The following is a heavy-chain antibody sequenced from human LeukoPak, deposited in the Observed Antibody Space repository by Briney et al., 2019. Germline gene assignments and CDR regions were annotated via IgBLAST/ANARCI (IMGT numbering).Heavy chain of an antibody. Sequence: GGPLRLSCSASGFTFSSYAMHWVRQAPGKGLEWVAVISYDGSNKYYADSVKGRFTISRDNSKNTLYLQMNSLRAEDTAVYYCAKEGLSIFGVVIPLEEAQWGQGTLVTVSS. CDR3: AKEGLSIFGVVIPLEEAQ. CDR1: GFTFSSYA. V-gene: IGHV3-30-3*01. CDR2: ISYDGSNK. D-gene: IGHD3-3*01. J-gene: IGHJ4*02.